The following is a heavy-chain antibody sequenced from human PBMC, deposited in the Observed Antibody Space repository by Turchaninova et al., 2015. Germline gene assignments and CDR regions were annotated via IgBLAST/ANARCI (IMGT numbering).Heavy chain of an antibody. CDR2: VSAGGVIP. CDR1: GFGFGNYA. CDR3: AKHYVRTHDY. V-gene: IGHV3-23*04. D-gene: IGHD3-16*01. Sequence: EVQLVESGGNLVQPGGSLRLSCAASGFGFGNYAMSWVSQTPGKGLGWVSAVSAGGVIPFCGESVKGRCTVSRDNPKNTLYLQMNSLRAEDTALYYCAKHYVRTHDYWGQGTLVTVSS. J-gene: IGHJ4*02.